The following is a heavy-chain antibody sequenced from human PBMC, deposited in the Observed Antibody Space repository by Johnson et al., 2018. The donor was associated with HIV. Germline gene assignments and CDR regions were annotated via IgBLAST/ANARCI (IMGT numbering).Heavy chain of an antibody. D-gene: IGHD6-13*01. J-gene: IGHJ3*02. V-gene: IGHV3-74*01. CDR3: ARDRRGDVSWSSDAFDI. Sequence: VQLVESGGGLVQPGGSLRLSCAASGFIFSRSWMHWVRQVPGKGLVWVSRSNSDGSRTTYADSVKGRFTISRDNAKNSLYLQMNSLRAEDTAVYYCARDRRGDVSWSSDAFDIWGQGTMVTVSS. CDR2: SNSDGSRT. CDR1: GFIFSRSW.